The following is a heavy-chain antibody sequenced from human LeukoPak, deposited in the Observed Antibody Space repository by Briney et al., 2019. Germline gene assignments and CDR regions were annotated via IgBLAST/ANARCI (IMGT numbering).Heavy chain of an antibody. V-gene: IGHV3-21*01. Sequence: GGSLRLSCAASGFTFSSYSMNWVRQAPGKGLEWVSSIGSSSSYIYYADSVKGRFTISRDNAKNSLYLQMNSLRAEDTAVYYCARASGAAAFLWGQGTLVTVSS. J-gene: IGHJ4*02. CDR3: ARASGAAAFL. D-gene: IGHD6-13*01. CDR1: GFTFSSYS. CDR2: IGSSSSYI.